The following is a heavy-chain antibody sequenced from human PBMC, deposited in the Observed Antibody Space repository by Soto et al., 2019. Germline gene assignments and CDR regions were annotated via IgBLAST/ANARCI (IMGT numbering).Heavy chain of an antibody. D-gene: IGHD5-18*01. J-gene: IGHJ4*02. V-gene: IGHV4-31*03. CDR2: IYYSGST. Sequence: SETLSLTCTVSGGSISSGGYYWSWIRQHPGKGLEWIGYIYYSGSTYYNPSLKSRVTISVDTSKNQFSLKLSSVTAADTAVYYCARVADSYGYMEYYFDYWGQGTLVTVSS. CDR3: ARVADSYGYMEYYFDY. CDR1: GGSISSGGYY.